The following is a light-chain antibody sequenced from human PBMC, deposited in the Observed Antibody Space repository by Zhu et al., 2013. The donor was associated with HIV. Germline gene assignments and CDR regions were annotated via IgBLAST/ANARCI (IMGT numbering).Light chain of an antibody. CDR3: QQYGSSPLT. CDR1: QSVSSSY. CDR2: GAS. J-gene: IGKJ4*01. V-gene: IGKV3-20*01. Sequence: EIVMTQSPATLSVSPGERATLSCRASQSVSSSYLAWYQQKPGQAPRLLIYGASSRATGIPDRFSGSGSGTDFTHTISRLEPEDFAVYYCQQYGSSPLTFGGGTKVEIK.